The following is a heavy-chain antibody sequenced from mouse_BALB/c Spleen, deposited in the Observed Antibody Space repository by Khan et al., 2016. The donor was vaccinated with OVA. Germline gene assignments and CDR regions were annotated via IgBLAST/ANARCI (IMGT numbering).Heavy chain of an antibody. Sequence: EVELVESGPSLVKPSQTLSLTCSVTGDSITSGYWNWIRKFPGNKLEYMGYMIYSGNTYYNPSLKSRISITRHTSKTQYYLQLNSVTTEDTATYYCARSTDRYAFAYWGQGTLVTVSA. CDR2: MIYSGNT. V-gene: IGHV3-8*02. D-gene: IGHD2-14*01. CDR3: ARSTDRYAFAY. CDR1: GDSITSGY. J-gene: IGHJ3*01.